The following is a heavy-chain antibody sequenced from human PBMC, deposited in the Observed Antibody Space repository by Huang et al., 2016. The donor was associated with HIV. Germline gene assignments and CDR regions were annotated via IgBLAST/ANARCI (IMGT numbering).Heavy chain of an antibody. CDR2: IKEDESEK. CDR3: ATKTAAMDI. D-gene: IGHD1-7*01. Sequence: VESGGRLVQPGGSIRLSCVGSTFRFGAYWMSWVLQSTGKGREWVANIKEDESEKYYVDSVKGRLNISRDNAKKVLFLEMNNVRVEDTATYYCATKTAAMDIWGQGTTVTVS. J-gene: IGHJ6*02. V-gene: IGHV3-7*01. CDR1: TFRFGAYW.